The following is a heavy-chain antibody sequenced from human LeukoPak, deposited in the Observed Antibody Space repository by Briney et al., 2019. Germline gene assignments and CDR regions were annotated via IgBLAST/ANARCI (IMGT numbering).Heavy chain of an antibody. CDR3: AKSAGTWNFDY. J-gene: IGHJ4*02. Sequence: GGSLRLLCAASGFTFSSYPMSWVRQAPGKGLEWVSAISGGGVSTYYPDSVKGRFTISRDNSNNTLYLQMNSLRAEDTAVYYCAKSAGTWNFDYWGQGTLVTPSS. CDR2: ISGGGVST. CDR1: GFTFSSYP. D-gene: IGHD6-13*01. V-gene: IGHV3-23*01.